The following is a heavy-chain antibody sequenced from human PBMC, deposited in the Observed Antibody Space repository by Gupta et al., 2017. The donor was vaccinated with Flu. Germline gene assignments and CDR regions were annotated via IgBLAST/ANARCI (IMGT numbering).Heavy chain of an antibody. CDR1: GGSISSIAYP. V-gene: IGHV4-31*11. CDR2: IYYSGVT. D-gene: IGHD3-10*01. CDR3: ATTSPWIQLSSSGANAIDV. Sequence: QVQLQESGPGLVKPSQTLSLTCAVSGGSISSIAYPWNWLRQRPGKGLEWIGYIYYSGVTHYSPSLKSRITLSVDMSENRFSLKLDSVTAADTAVYYCATTSPWIQLSSSGANAIDVWGQGTVVTVSS. J-gene: IGHJ3*01.